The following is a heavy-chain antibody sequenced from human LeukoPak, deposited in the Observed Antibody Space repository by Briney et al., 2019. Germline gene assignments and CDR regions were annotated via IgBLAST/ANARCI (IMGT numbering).Heavy chain of an antibody. D-gene: IGHD1-26*01. V-gene: IGHV3-49*04. J-gene: IGHJ6*03. CDR2: IRSKAYGGTT. CDR3: TRDTSLGGSIVGATFGLYYYYYMDV. CDR1: GFTFGDYA. Sequence: GGSLRLSCTASGFTFGDYAMSWVRQAPGKGLEWVGFIRSKAYGGTTEYAASVKGRFTISRDDSKSIAYLQMNSLKTEDTAVYYCTRDTSLGGSIVGATFGLYYYYYMDVWGKGTTVTVSS.